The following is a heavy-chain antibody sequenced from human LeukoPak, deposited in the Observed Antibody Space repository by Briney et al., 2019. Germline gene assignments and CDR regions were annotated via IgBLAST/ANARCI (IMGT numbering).Heavy chain of an antibody. J-gene: IGHJ4*02. CDR3: ARDQTGSLDY. CDR1: GVTFRNTW. Sequence: AGGSLRLSCAVSGVTFRNTWMAWVRQTPGRGLEWVANINQDGSTKHYVDSVKGRFTISRDNAKNSLYLQMNSLRAEDTAIYYCARDQTGSLDYWGQGTLVTVSS. CDR2: INQDGSTK. V-gene: IGHV3-7*01. D-gene: IGHD1-26*01.